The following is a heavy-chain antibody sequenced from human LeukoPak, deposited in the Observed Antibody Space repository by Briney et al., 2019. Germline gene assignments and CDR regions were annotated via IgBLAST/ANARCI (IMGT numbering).Heavy chain of an antibody. CDR2: INPHSGGT. Sequence: ASVKVSCKAFGYTFTGYYMHWVRQAPGQGLEWMGWINPHSGGTNYAQKFQGRVTMTRDTSISTAYMELSRLRSDDTAFYYCARDATARDYSNIDYWGQGTLVTVSS. J-gene: IGHJ4*02. V-gene: IGHV1-2*02. CDR3: ARDATARDYSNIDY. D-gene: IGHD4-11*01. CDR1: GYTFTGYY.